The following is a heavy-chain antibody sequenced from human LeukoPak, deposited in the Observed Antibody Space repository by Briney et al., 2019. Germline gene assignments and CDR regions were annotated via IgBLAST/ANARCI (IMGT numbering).Heavy chain of an antibody. CDR3: ASATYYDILTGYKPYYFDY. D-gene: IGHD3-9*01. J-gene: IGHJ4*02. V-gene: IGHV3-21*01. CDR1: GFTFSSYS. CDR2: ISSSSSYI. Sequence: GGSLRLSCAASGFTFSSYSMNWVRQAPGKGLEWVSSISSSSSYIYYADSVKGRFTISRDNAKNSLYLQMNSLRAEDTAVYYCASATYYDILTGYKPYYFDYWGQGTLVTVSS.